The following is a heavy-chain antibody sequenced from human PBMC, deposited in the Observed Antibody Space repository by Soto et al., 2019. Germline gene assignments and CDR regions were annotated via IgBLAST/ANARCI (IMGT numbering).Heavy chain of an antibody. CDR3: AKYADRAPQDRDLSAMDV. D-gene: IGHD2-21*02. J-gene: IGHJ3*01. CDR2: PHARGPT. CDR1: GVSTRGSEW. Sequence: QVQLQESGPGLVRPSETLFLPCAVSGVSTRGSEWWTLVRQAPVKGLEWIAEPHARGPTHDNQSRQTQVPIRLDTSTNTFSLTFNAVTGGETAVYFCAKYADRAPQDRDLSAMDVWGQGTMVIVSS. V-gene: IGHV4-4*02.